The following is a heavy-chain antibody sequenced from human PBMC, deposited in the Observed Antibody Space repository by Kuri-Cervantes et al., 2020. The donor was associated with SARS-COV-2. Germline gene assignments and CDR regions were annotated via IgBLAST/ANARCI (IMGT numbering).Heavy chain of an antibody. Sequence: SETLSLTCAVYGGSFSGYYWSWIRQPPGKGLEWIGEINHSGSTNYNPSLKSRVTISVDTSKNQFSLKLSSVTAADTAAYYCARFSSGYYGSGSYYATYYYGMDVWGQGTTVTVSS. J-gene: IGHJ6*02. D-gene: IGHD3-10*01. CDR3: ARFSSGYYGSGSYYATYYYGMDV. CDR1: GGSFSGYY. V-gene: IGHV4-34*01. CDR2: INHSGST.